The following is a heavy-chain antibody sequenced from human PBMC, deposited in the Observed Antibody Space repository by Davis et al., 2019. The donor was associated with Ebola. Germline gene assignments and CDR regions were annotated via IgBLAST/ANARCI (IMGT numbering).Heavy chain of an antibody. CDR1: GFTFSNAW. J-gene: IGHJ4*02. CDR3: TTDGRYCSTTSCYNIDY. Sequence: PGGSLRLSCAASGFTFSNAWMSWVRQAPGKGLEWVGRIQSKTDGGTTDYAAAVKGRITISRDDSKNTLFLQMNSLKTEDTAVYYCTTDGRYCSTTSCYNIDYWSQGTLVTVSS. CDR2: IQSKTDGGTT. D-gene: IGHD2-2*02. V-gene: IGHV3-15*01.